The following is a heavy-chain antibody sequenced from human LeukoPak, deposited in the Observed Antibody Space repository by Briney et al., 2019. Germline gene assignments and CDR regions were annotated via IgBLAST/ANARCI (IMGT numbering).Heavy chain of an antibody. CDR1: GFTFSSYA. J-gene: IGHJ5*02. CDR3: AKDYGLEDIVLMVYATTAWFDP. CDR2: ISGSGGST. Sequence: GGSLRLSCAASGFTFSSYAMSRVRQAPGKGLEWVSAISGSGGSTYYADSVKGRFTISRDNSKNTLYLQMNSLRAEDTAVYYCAKDYGLEDIVLMVYATTAWFDPWGQGTLVTVSS. D-gene: IGHD2-8*01. V-gene: IGHV3-23*01.